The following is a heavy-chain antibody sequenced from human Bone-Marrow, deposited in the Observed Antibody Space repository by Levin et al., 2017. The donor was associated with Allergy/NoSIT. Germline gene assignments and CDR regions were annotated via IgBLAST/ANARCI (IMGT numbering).Heavy chain of an antibody. Sequence: PGGSLRLSCAASGFTFNNYAMTWVRQAPGKGLEWVSGIGGSGADKYYSDSVRGRFTISRDNFRNTVYLQMDSLRSEDTAVYFCAKGVHVGDGTPGDHWAQGTEVTVSS. V-gene: IGHV3-23*01. CDR3: AKGVHVGDGTPGDH. D-gene: IGHD1-14*01. CDR2: IGGSGADK. J-gene: IGHJ4*02. CDR1: GFTFNNYA.